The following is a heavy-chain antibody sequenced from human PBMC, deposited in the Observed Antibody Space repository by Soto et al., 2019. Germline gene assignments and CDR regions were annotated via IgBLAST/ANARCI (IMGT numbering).Heavy chain of an antibody. CDR3: ARHASYDSGWRKSDGSDY. CDR2: MYYSGAT. V-gene: IGHV4-39*01. D-gene: IGHD3-16*01. J-gene: IGHJ4*02. CDR1: GGSISSNSYY. Sequence: QLQLQESGPGLVKPSETLSLACTVSGGSISSNSYYWDWIRQPPGKGLEWIGSMYYSGATYHNPSRQSRVTISVDTSKNQFSLHLSSVTAADTAVYYCARHASYDSGWRKSDGSDYWGQGTLVTVSS.